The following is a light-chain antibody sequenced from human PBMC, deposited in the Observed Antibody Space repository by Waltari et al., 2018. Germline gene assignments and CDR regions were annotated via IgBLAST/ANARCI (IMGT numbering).Light chain of an antibody. CDR2: DVS. Sequence: QSALTQPRSVSGSPGQSVTISYTGTSSDVGGYNYVSWYQQHPGKAPKLMIYDVSKRPSGVPDRCSGSKAGNTASLTISVLQAEDEADYYCCSYAGSYTFVFGGGTKLTVL. V-gene: IGLV2-11*01. CDR1: SSDVGGYNY. CDR3: CSYAGSYTFV. J-gene: IGLJ2*01.